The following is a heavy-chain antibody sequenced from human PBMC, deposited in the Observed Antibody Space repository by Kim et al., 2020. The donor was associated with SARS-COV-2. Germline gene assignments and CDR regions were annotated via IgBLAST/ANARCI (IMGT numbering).Heavy chain of an antibody. CDR3: ARGEKPIAAADPFDY. J-gene: IGHJ4*02. Sequence: QKFQGRVTITADKSTSTAYMELSSLRSEDTAVYYCARGEKPIAAADPFDYWGQGTLVTVSS. V-gene: IGHV1-69*04. D-gene: IGHD6-13*01.